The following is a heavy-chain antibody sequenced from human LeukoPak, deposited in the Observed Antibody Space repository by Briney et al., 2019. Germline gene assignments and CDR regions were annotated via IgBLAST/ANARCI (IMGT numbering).Heavy chain of an antibody. J-gene: IGHJ3*02. D-gene: IGHD6-6*01. Sequence: GGSLRPSCAASGFTFSSYAMSWVRQAPGQRLEWVSAISGSGGSTYYAGYVKGRFTISRDNSKNTLYLQMNSLRGEGTGVYCGAKGNVWGQYSSSSGNAFDIWGQGTMVTVS. CDR3: AKGNVWGQYSSSSGNAFDI. V-gene: IGHV3-23*01. CDR1: GFTFSSYA. CDR2: ISGSGGST.